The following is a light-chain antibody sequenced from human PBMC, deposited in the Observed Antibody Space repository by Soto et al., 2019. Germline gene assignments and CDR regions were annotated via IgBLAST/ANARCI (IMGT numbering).Light chain of an antibody. V-gene: IGKV1-5*03. Sequence: DIQMTQSPSTLSASVGDRVTITCRDSQSISSWLAWYQQKPGKAPKLLIYKASSLESGVPSRFSGSGSGTEFTLTSSSLQPDDFATYYCQQYNSYLTFGQGTKVEIK. J-gene: IGKJ1*01. CDR2: KAS. CDR1: QSISSW. CDR3: QQYNSYLT.